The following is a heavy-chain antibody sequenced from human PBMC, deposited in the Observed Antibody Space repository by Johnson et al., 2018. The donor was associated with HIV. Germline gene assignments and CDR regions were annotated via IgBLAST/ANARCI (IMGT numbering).Heavy chain of an antibody. CDR2: IRYDGSNK. D-gene: IGHD2-8*01. V-gene: IGHV3-30*02. J-gene: IGHJ3*02. Sequence: QVQVVESGGGVVQPGGSLRLSCAASGFTFSSYGMHWVRQAPGKGLEWVAFIRYDGSNKYYADSVKGRFTISRDNSKNTLYLQMNSLRAEDTAVYYCAKAGGVLMVYAWETDAFDIWGQGTMVTVSS. CDR3: AKAGGVLMVYAWETDAFDI. CDR1: GFTFSSYG.